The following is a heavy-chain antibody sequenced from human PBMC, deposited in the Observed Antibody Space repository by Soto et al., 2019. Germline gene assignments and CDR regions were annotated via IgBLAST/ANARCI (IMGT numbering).Heavy chain of an antibody. CDR2: IYYSGST. D-gene: IGHD3-10*01. V-gene: IGHV4-59*01. Sequence: QVQLQESGPGLVKPSETLSLTCTVSGGSISSYYWSWIRQPPGKGLEWIGYIYYSGSTNYNPSLNSRVTISVDTSKNQFSLKLSSVTAADTAVYYCARVLWFGEFTYYYYMDVWGKGTTVTVSS. J-gene: IGHJ6*03. CDR3: ARVLWFGEFTYYYYMDV. CDR1: GGSISSYY.